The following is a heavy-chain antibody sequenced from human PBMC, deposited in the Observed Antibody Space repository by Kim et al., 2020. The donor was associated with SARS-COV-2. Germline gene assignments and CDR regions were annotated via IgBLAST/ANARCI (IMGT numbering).Heavy chain of an antibody. V-gene: IGHV3-15*01. Sequence: GGSLRLSCVVSGFTFKNAWLSWVRQAPGQGLEWVGRINSRADGLTTDYATPVKGRFTISRDDSTSTVFLQMNSLKTEDTGVYFCTTALSWGIFDSWGQGALVTVSS. CDR1: GFTFKNAW. D-gene: IGHD3-16*01. CDR2: INSRADGLTT. CDR3: TTALSWGIFDS. J-gene: IGHJ5*01.